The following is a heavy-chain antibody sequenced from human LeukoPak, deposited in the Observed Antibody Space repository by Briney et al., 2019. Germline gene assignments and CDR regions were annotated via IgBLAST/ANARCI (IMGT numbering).Heavy chain of an antibody. V-gene: IGHV1-69*05. CDR3: ARDPEVRFPDG. CDR2: IIPIFGTA. CDR1: GGTFSSYA. D-gene: IGHD3-3*01. Sequence: SVKVSCKASGGTFSSYAISWVRQAPGQGLEWMGRIIPIFGTANYAQKFQGRVTITTDESTSTAYMELSSLRSEDTAVYCCARDPEVRFPDGWGQGTLVTVSS. J-gene: IGHJ4*02.